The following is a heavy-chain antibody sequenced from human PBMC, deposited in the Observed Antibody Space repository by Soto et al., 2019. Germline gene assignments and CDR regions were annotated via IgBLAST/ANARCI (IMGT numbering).Heavy chain of an antibody. D-gene: IGHD2-2*01. V-gene: IGHV3-49*03. J-gene: IGHJ5*02. CDR2: IRSKAYGGTT. Sequence: GGSLRLSCTASGFTFGDYAMSCFRQAPGKGLEWVGFIRSKAYGGTTEYAASVKGRFTISRDDSKSIAYLQMNSLKTEDTAVYYCTRVDRGVVPAAMSVLNWFDPWGQGTLVTVSS. CDR1: GFTFGDYA. CDR3: TRVDRGVVPAAMSVLNWFDP.